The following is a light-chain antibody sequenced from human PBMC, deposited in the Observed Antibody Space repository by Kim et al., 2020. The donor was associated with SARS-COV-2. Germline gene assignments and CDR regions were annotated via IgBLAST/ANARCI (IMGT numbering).Light chain of an antibody. J-gene: IGLJ3*02. CDR1: SIGGKS. CDR3: HVWDSSTDHWV. CDR2: YDS. Sequence: APGGPAGIACGGDSIGGKSVHWYQQQPGQAPALVMYYDSDRPSGIPERFSGAHSGNTATLTISRVEAGDEAAFYCHVWDSSTDHWVFGGGTQLTVL. V-gene: IGLV3-21*04.